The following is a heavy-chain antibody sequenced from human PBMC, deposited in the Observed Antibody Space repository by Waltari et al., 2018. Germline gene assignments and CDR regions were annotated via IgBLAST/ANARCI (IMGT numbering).Heavy chain of an antibody. Sequence: EVQLVESGGGLVQPGGSLRLSCAASGFTFSSYSMNWFRQAPGKGLEWVSYISSSSSTIYYADSVKGRFTISRDNAKNSLYLQMNSLRAEDTAVYYCARPVVAATPDYWGQGTLVTVSS. V-gene: IGHV3-48*01. CDR3: ARPVVAATPDY. D-gene: IGHD2-15*01. J-gene: IGHJ4*02. CDR2: ISSSSSTI. CDR1: GFTFSSYS.